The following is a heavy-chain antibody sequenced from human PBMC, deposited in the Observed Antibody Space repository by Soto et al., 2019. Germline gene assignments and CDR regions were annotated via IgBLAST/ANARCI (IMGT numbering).Heavy chain of an antibody. J-gene: IGHJ4*02. CDR1: TDSSSFTNSY. CDR2: SSYNGGT. V-gene: IGHV4-39*01. D-gene: IGHD3-10*01. CDR3: ARHRIEVVWRGFDF. Sequence: LSLTCTVSTDSSSFTNSYWGWIRQPPGKGLQWIGSSSYNGGTFYNPSLKGRVVISFDTSKKQSSLQVTSVTAADTAVYFCARHRIEVVWRGFDFWGQGSPVTVSS.